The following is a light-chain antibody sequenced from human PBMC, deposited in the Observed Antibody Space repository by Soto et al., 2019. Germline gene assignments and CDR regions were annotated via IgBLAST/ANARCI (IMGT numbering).Light chain of an antibody. J-gene: IGLJ1*01. CDR1: SSNIGAGFD. CDR2: ANT. CDR3: QSYDSSLSTYV. Sequence: QSALTQPPSVSGAPGQRVTISCTGSSSNIGAGFDVHWYQQLPGTAPRLLIYANTHRPSGVPDRISGSKSGTSASLAITGLQAEDEADYYCQSYDSSLSTYVFGTGTKLTVL. V-gene: IGLV1-40*01.